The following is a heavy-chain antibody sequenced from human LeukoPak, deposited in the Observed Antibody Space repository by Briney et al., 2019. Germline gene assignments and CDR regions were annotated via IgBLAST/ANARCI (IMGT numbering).Heavy chain of an antibody. CDR1: GYSFTSYW. V-gene: IGHV5-51*01. Sequence: GESLKISCKGSGYSFTSYWIGWVRQMPGKGLEWMGIIYPGDSDTRYSPSLQGQVTISADKSISTAYLQWSSLKASDIAMYYCTRRPRATGYYMDVWGKGTTVTVSS. CDR2: IYPGDSDT. CDR3: TRRPRATGYYMDV. J-gene: IGHJ6*03.